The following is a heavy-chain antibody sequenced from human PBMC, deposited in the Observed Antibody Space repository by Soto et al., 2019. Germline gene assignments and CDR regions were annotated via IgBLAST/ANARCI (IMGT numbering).Heavy chain of an antibody. CDR3: AREYYGSGPTRGFDY. V-gene: IGHV1-69*04. CDR2: IIPILGIA. J-gene: IGHJ4*02. CDR1: GGTFSSYT. D-gene: IGHD3-10*01. Sequence: SVKVSCKASGGTFSSYTISWVRQAPGQGLEWMGRIIPILGIANYAQKFQGRVTITADKSTSTAYMGLSSLRSEDTAVYYCAREYYGSGPTRGFDYWGQGTLVTVSS.